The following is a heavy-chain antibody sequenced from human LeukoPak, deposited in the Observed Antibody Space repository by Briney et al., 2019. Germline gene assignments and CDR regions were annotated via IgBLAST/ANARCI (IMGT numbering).Heavy chain of an antibody. CDR1: GGSIGASINSPNW. Sequence: PSGTLSLTCAVSGGSIGASINSPNWWSWIRQPPGKGLEWIGYIYYSGSTNYNPSLESRVTISVDTSKNQFSLKLSSVTAADTAVYYCASMTFGATLLAFDIWGQGTMVTVSS. CDR3: ASMTFGATLLAFDI. D-gene: IGHD1-26*01. J-gene: IGHJ3*02. V-gene: IGHV4-61*01. CDR2: IYYSGST.